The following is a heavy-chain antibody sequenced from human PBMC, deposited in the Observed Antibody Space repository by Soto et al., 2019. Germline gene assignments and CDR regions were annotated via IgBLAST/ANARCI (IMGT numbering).Heavy chain of an antibody. Sequence: EVQLVESGGGLVQPGGSLRLSCAASGFTFSRYSMNWVRQAPGTGLERVSYISSSSNSIYYADSVKGRFTISSDNAKNSLHLQMHSLRAEDTTVDYCASPVECITTGCIRWGQGTLVTVSS. CDR1: GFTFSRYS. CDR2: ISSSSNSI. D-gene: IGHD3-3*01. V-gene: IGHV3-48*01. J-gene: IGHJ4*02. CDR3: ASPVECITTGCIR.